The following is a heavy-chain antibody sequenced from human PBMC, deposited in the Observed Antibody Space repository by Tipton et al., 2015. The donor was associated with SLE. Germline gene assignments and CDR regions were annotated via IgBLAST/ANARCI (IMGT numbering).Heavy chain of an antibody. CDR1: GFTFSSYS. D-gene: IGHD4-17*01. J-gene: IGHJ2*01. Sequence: GSLRLSCAASGFTFSSYSMNWVRQAPGKGLEWVSAISGSGGSTYYEDSVKGRFTISRDNSKNTLYLQMNSLRAEDTAVYYCARVGGDHVFLWGRGTLVTVSA. V-gene: IGHV3-23*01. CDR3: ARVGGDHVFL. CDR2: ISGSGGST.